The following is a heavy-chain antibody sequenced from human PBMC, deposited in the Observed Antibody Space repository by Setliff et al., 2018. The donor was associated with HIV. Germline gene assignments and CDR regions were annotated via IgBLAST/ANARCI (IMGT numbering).Heavy chain of an antibody. Sequence: PSETLSLTCTVSGGSTTRTPYYWGWIRQPPGKGLEWIGFIYYSGATRYNPDLKSRVTVSVDPSKSQILLRLSSVTAADTAVYYCARLSGGMVPNYWGQGTLVTVSS. V-gene: IGHV4-39*01. CDR3: ARLSGGMVPNY. D-gene: IGHD3-10*01. J-gene: IGHJ4*02. CDR2: IYYSGAT. CDR1: GGSTTRTPYY.